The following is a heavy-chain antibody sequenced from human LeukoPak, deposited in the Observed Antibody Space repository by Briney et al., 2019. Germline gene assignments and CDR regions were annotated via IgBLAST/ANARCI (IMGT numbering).Heavy chain of an antibody. J-gene: IGHJ1*01. D-gene: IGHD4-17*01. CDR2: IYNSGHT. CDR3: ARAAVTTSRYFQH. CDR1: GCSISNYY. V-gene: IGHV4-59*01. Sequence: KPSETLSLTCTVSGCSISNYYWSWIRQPPGKGLEWIGYIYNSGHTNYNPSLKSRVTISEDTSKNQLSLKLSSVTAADTAVYYCARAAVTTSRYFQHWGQGTLVTVSS.